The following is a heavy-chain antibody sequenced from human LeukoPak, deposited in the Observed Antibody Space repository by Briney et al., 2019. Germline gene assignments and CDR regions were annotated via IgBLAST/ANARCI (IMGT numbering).Heavy chain of an antibody. V-gene: IGHV4-59*01. D-gene: IGHD4-23*01. CDR3: ARVGGNSGHYYYYMDV. CDR2: IYYSGST. J-gene: IGHJ6*03. Sequence: PSETLSLTCTVSGGSISSYYWSWIRQPPGKALEWIGYIYYSGSTNYNPSLKSRVTISVDTSKNQFSLKLSSVTAADTAVYYCARVGGNSGHYYYYMDVWGKGTTVTISS. CDR1: GGSISSYY.